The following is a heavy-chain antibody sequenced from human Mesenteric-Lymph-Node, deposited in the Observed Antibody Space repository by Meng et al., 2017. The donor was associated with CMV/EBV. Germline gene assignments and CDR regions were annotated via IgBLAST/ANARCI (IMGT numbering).Heavy chain of an antibody. CDR3: AREHLYSSSASGDY. J-gene: IGHJ4*02. CDR2: ISYDGSNK. CDR1: GFTFSSYA. Sequence: GESLKISCAASGFTFSSYAMHWVRQAPGKGLEWVAVISYDGSNKYYADSVKGRFTISRDNSKNTLYLQMNSLRAEDTAVYYCAREHLYSSSASGDYWGQGTLVTVSS. V-gene: IGHV3-30-3*01. D-gene: IGHD6-6*01.